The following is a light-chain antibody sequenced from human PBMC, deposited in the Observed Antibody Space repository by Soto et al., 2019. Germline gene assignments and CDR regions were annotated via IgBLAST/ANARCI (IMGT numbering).Light chain of an antibody. CDR2: AAS. V-gene: IGKV1-9*01. CDR3: QQLHGYPIT. J-gene: IGKJ5*01. Sequence: IQLTQSPSSLSASVGDRVTITCRASQGIDTSLAWYQQKPGKAPKLLIYAASNFQSGVPSRFSGSGSGTHFTLTISSLQPEEFATYYCQQLHGYPITVGQGTRLEIK. CDR1: QGIDTS.